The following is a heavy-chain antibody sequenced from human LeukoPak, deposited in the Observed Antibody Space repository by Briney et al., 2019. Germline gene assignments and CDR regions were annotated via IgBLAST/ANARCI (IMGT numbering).Heavy chain of an antibody. CDR1: GYDFTSVG. CDR2: ISPYNGNT. Sequence: ASVKVSCKASGYDFTSVGITWVRRAPGQGLEWMGWISPYNGNTRYAQKFQGRVAMTTDTSTTTAYMELRGLRFNDTAVYYCARAGSGSGWYFDYWGQGTLVSVSS. D-gene: IGHD6-19*01. V-gene: IGHV1-18*01. CDR3: ARAGSGSGWYFDY. J-gene: IGHJ4*02.